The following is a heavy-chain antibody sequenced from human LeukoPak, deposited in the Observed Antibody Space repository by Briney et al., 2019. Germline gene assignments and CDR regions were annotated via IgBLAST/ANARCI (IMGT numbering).Heavy chain of an antibody. CDR1: GFTFSSYA. J-gene: IGHJ1*01. Sequence: PGGSLRLSCAASGFTFSSYAMSWVRQAPGKGLEWVSAISGSGGSTYYADSVKGRFTISRDNSKNTLYLQMNSLRAEDTAVYYCARAPNYDILTGSGEYFQHWGQGTLVTVSS. CDR2: ISGSGGST. CDR3: ARAPNYDILTGSGEYFQH. D-gene: IGHD3-9*01. V-gene: IGHV3-23*01.